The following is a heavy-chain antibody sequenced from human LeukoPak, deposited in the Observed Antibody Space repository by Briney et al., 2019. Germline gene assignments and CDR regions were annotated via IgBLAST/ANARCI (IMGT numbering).Heavy chain of an antibody. CDR2: INHSGST. V-gene: IGHV4-34*01. CDR3: ARVRGGRYYYDSSGYLSFDY. J-gene: IGHJ4*02. CDR1: GGSFSGYY. D-gene: IGHD3-22*01. Sequence: SETLSLTCAVYGGSFSGYYWSWIRQPPGKGLEWIGEINHSGSTNYNPSLKSRVTILVDTSKNQFSLKLSSVTAADTAVYYCARVRGGRYYYDSSGYLSFDYWGQGTLVTVSS.